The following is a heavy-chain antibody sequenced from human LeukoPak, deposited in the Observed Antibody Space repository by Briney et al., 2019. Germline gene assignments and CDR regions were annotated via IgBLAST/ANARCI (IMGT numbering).Heavy chain of an antibody. V-gene: IGHV3-23*01. CDR1: GFTFSSYA. CDR3: AKGLLLLWFGELDY. Sequence: PGGSLRLSCAASGFTFSSYAMSWVRQAPGKGLEWVSAISGSVVSTYYADSVKGRFTISRDNSKNTLYLQMNILIAEDTAVYYFAKGLLLLWFGELDYWGQGAMVTVSS. CDR2: ISGSVVST. J-gene: IGHJ4*02. D-gene: IGHD3-10*01.